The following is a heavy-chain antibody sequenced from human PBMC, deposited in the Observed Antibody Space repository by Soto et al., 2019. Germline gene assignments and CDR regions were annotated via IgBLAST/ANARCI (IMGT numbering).Heavy chain of an antibody. CDR1: GFTFSSYG. CDR2: ISHGGTNK. CDR3: AKDPQPFSASSPGDY. D-gene: IGHD3-10*01. V-gene: IGHV3-30*18. Sequence: GGSLRLSCAASGFTFSSYGMHWVRQAPGKGLEWVALISHGGTNKYYADSVKGRFTISRDNSKSTLYLQMNSLGDEDTAMYYCAKDPQPFSASSPGDYWGRGTLVTVSS. J-gene: IGHJ4*02.